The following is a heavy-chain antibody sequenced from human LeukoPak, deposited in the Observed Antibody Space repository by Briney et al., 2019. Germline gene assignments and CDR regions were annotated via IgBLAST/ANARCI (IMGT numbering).Heavy chain of an antibody. J-gene: IGHJ4*02. Sequence: ASVKVSCKASGYTFTSYGLSWVRQAPGQGLEWTGWISAYNGNTNYAQKLQVRVTMTTATATSTAYMELRSLRSDDTAVYYCARRPCSSTSCYVPLDYWGQGTLVTVSS. V-gene: IGHV1-18*01. CDR2: ISAYNGNT. CDR1: GYTFTSYG. D-gene: IGHD2-2*01. CDR3: ARRPCSSTSCYVPLDY.